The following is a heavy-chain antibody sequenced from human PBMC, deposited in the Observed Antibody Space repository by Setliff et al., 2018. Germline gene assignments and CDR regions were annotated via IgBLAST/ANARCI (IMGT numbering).Heavy chain of an antibody. J-gene: IGHJ6*03. V-gene: IGHV5-51*01. CDR3: ARQARGYYYDSSGYYRASPGYYYMDV. D-gene: IGHD3-22*01. Sequence: PGESLTISCKGSGYSFTSYWIGWVCQMPGKGLEWMGIIYPGDSDTRYSPSFQGQVTISADKSISTAYLQWSSLKASDTAMYYCARQARGYYYDSSGYYRASPGYYYMDVWGKGTTVTVSS. CDR2: IYPGDSDT. CDR1: GYSFTSYW.